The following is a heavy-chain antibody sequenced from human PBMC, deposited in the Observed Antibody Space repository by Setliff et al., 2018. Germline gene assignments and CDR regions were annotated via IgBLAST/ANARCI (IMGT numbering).Heavy chain of an antibody. Sequence: SETLSLTCSVSGASITSYYWSWIRQPPGKGLEWIAYIHNNGRTNYNPSLKSRVTLSVDTSNNQFSLKVSSVTAADTAVYYCARGVSGVSWTPRYWGRGTLVTVSS. CDR2: IHNNGRT. J-gene: IGHJ4*02. CDR3: ARGVSGVSWTPRY. CDR1: GASITSYY. D-gene: IGHD2-15*01. V-gene: IGHV4-59*08.